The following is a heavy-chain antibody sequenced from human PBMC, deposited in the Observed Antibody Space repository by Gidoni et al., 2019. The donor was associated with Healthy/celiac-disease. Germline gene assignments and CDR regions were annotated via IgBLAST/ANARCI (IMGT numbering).Heavy chain of an antibody. CDR2: INHSGST. V-gene: IGHV4-34*01. CDR3: ARVSWRSGSYLNRNRRDDFDY. Sequence: QVQLQQWGAGLLKPSETLSLPCAVYGGSFSGYYWSWIRQPPGKGLEWIGEINHSGSTNYNPSLKSRVTISVDTSKNQFSLKLSSVTAADTAVYYCARVSWRSGSYLNRNRRDDFDYWGQGTLVTVSS. CDR1: GGSFSGYY. D-gene: IGHD1-26*01. J-gene: IGHJ4*02.